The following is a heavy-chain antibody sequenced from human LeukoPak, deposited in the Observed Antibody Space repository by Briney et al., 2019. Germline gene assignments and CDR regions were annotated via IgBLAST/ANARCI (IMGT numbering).Heavy chain of an antibody. V-gene: IGHV3-7*01. CDR3: ARDLSGVAGYTYGRGIDY. D-gene: IGHD5-18*01. CDR1: GGSISSYY. CDR2: IKKDGSEK. J-gene: IGHJ4*02. Sequence: ETLSLTCTVSGGSISSYYWSWIRQPPGKGLEWVANIKKDGSEKYYVDSVKGRFTISRDNAKTSLYLQMNSLRAEDTAVYYRARDLSGVAGYTYGRGIDYWGQGTLVTVSS.